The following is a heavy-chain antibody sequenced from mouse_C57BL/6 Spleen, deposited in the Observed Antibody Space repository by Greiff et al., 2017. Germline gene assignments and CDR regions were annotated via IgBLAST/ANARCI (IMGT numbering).Heavy chain of an antibody. D-gene: IGHD1-1*01. CDR3: ARRFITTLVATNAMDY. CDR2: IDPNSGGT. CDR1: GYTFTSYW. Sequence: QVQLKQSGAELVKPGASVKLSCKASGYTFTSYWMHWVKQRPGRGLEWIGRIDPNSGGTKYNEKFKSKATLTVDKPSSTAYMQLSSLTSEDSAVYYCARRFITTLVATNAMDYWGQGTSVTVSS. V-gene: IGHV1-72*01. J-gene: IGHJ4*01.